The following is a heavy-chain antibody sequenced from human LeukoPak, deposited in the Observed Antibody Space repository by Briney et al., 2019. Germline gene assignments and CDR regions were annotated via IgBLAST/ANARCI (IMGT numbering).Heavy chain of an antibody. CDR1: GGSISSYY. V-gene: IGHV4-59*01. D-gene: IGHD3-22*01. J-gene: IGHJ3*02. Sequence: SETLSLTCTVSGGSISSYYWSWIRQPPGKGLEWIGYIYYSGSTNYNPSLKSRVTISVATSKNQFSLKLSSVTAADTAVYYCARYPGSEDYYDTIFDAFDIWGQGTMVTVSS. CDR3: ARYPGSEDYYDTIFDAFDI. CDR2: IYYSGST.